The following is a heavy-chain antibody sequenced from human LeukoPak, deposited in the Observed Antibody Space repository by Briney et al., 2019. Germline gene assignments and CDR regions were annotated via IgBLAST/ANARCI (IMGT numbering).Heavy chain of an antibody. V-gene: IGHV1-24*01. Sequence: ASVKVSCKASGYTLTELSMHWVRQAPGKGLEWMGGFDPEDGETIYAQKFQGRVTMTEDTSTDTAYMELSSLRSEDTAVYYCATDLFCGGDCYGAFDIWGQGTMVTVSS. CDR2: FDPEDGET. CDR3: ATDLFCGGDCYGAFDI. J-gene: IGHJ3*02. CDR1: GYTLTELS. D-gene: IGHD2-21*01.